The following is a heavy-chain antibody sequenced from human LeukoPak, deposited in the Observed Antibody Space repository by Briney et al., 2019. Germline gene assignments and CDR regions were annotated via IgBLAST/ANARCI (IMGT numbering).Heavy chain of an antibody. D-gene: IGHD5-12*01. J-gene: IGHJ4*02. V-gene: IGHV1-18*01. CDR2: ISAYNGNT. Sequence: ASVKVSCKASGYTFTRHAMNWVRQAPGQGLEWMGWISAYNGNTNYAQKLQGRVTMTTDTSASTAYMELRSLRSDDTAVYYCARERAHPGGGYDGSSTVITFYYWGQGALVTVSS. CDR3: ARERAHPGGGYDGSSTVITFYY. CDR1: GYTFTRHA.